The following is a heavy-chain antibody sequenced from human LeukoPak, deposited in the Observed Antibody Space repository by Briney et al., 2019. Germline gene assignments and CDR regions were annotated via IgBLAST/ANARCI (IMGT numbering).Heavy chain of an antibody. Sequence: SETLSPTCTVSGGSISSGGYYWSRIRQHPGKGLEWIGYIYYSGSTYYNPSLKSRVTISVDTSKNQFSLKLSSVTAADTAVYYCARGGVTVFDAFDIWGQGTMVTVSS. J-gene: IGHJ3*02. V-gene: IGHV4-31*03. D-gene: IGHD2-21*02. CDR3: ARGGVTVFDAFDI. CDR2: IYYSGST. CDR1: GGSISSGGYY.